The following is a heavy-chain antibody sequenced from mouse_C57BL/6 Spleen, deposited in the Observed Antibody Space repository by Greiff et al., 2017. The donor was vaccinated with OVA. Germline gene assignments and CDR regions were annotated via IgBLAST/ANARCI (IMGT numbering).Heavy chain of an antibody. D-gene: IGHD2-2*01. CDR2: INPSNGGT. V-gene: IGHV1-53*01. Sequence: QVQLQQPGTELVKPGASVKLSCKASGYTFTSYWMHWVKQRPGQGLEWIGNINPSNGGTNYNEKFKSKATLTVDKSSSTAYTQLSSLISEDSAVYYCASPRIYYAYDRYYYAMDYWGQGTSVTVSS. CDR3: ASPRIYYAYDRYYYAMDY. J-gene: IGHJ4*01. CDR1: GYTFTSYW.